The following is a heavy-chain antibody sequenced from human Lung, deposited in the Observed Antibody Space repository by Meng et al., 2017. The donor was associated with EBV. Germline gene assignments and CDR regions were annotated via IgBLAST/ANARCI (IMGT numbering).Heavy chain of an antibody. D-gene: IGHD3-10*01. Sequence: QVQLVKSGAEGRKPGSSVKVSCKPSGGTFRSDAISWVRQAPGQGLEWMEGLIPMSDAPHYAQKFQGRVTITADESTSTHYMDLSGLRSEDTAVYYCASESGRGFTPDYWGQGTLVTVSS. CDR1: GGTFRSDA. V-gene: IGHV1-69*01. J-gene: IGHJ4*02. CDR3: ASESGRGFTPDY. CDR2: LIPMSDAP.